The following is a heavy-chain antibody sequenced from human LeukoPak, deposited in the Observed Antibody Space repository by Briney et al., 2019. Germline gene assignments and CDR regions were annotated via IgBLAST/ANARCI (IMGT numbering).Heavy chain of an antibody. V-gene: IGHV3-74*01. Sequence: GGSLRLSCAASGFTFSSYWMHWVRQAPGKGLVWVSRIKSDGSTTTYADSVMGRFTISRDNAKNTLYLQMNSLRAEDTAVYYCARVVDTHFDYWGQGTLVTVSS. CDR2: IKSDGSTT. CDR3: ARVVDTHFDY. J-gene: IGHJ4*02. D-gene: IGHD5-18*01. CDR1: GFTFSSYW.